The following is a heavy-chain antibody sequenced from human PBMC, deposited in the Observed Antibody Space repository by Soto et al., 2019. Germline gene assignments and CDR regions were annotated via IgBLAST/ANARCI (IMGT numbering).Heavy chain of an antibody. CDR3: ARAQNPAIQLWFIGY. CDR2: ISSSGSTI. Sequence: DWTGGSLRLSCAASGFTFSDYYMSWIRQAPGKGLEWVSYISSSGSTIYYADSVKGRFTISRDNAKNSLYLQMNSLRAEDTAVYYCARAQNPAIQLWFIGYWGQGTLVTVSS. D-gene: IGHD5-18*01. J-gene: IGHJ4*02. CDR1: GFTFSDYY. V-gene: IGHV3-11*01.